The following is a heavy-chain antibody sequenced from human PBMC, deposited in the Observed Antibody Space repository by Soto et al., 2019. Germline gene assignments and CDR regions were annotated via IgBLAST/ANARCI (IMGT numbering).Heavy chain of an antibody. J-gene: IGHJ6*02. CDR3: ARDSSGYYDILTGSYYYYYGMDV. Sequence: SETLSLTCTVSGGSISRYYWSWIRQPPGKGLEWIGYIYYSGSTNYNPSLKSRVTISVDTSKNQFSLKLSSVTAADTAVYYCARDSSGYYDILTGSYYYYYGMDVWGQGTTVTVSS. CDR1: GGSISRYY. V-gene: IGHV4-59*01. D-gene: IGHD3-9*01. CDR2: IYYSGST.